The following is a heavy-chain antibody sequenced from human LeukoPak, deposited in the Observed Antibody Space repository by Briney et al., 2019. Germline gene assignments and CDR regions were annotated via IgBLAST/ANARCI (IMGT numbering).Heavy chain of an antibody. CDR2: INHSGST. CDR1: GGSFSGYY. CDR3: ARLMYYDFWSGYYTGDWFDP. Sequence: PSETLSLTCAVYGGSFSGYYWSWIRQPPGKGLEWIGEINHSGSTNYNPSLKSRVTISVDTSKNQFSLKLSSVTAADTAVYYCARLMYYDFWSGYYTGDWFDPWGQGTLVTVSS. D-gene: IGHD3-3*01. J-gene: IGHJ5*02. V-gene: IGHV4-34*01.